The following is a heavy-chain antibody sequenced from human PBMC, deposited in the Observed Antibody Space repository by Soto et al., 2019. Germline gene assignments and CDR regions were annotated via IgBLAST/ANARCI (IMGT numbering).Heavy chain of an antibody. V-gene: IGHV1-2*04. CDR3: ARTRGSYNAFDI. CDR1: AYTFIDYY. Sequence: ASEKVSCKASAYTFIDYYIHWVRQAPGQGLEWMGWINPNSGGTNYAQKFQGWVTMTRDTSISTAYMELSRLRFDGTAVYYCARTRGSYNAFDIWGQGTVVTVSS. D-gene: IGHD1-26*01. CDR2: INPNSGGT. J-gene: IGHJ3*02.